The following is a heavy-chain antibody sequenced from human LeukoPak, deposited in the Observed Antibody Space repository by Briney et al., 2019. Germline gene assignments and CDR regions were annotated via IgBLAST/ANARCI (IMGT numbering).Heavy chain of an antibody. CDR2: ISGSGGST. V-gene: IGHV3-23*01. J-gene: IGHJ3*02. CDR1: GFTFSSYA. Sequence: GGSLRLSCAASGFTFSSYAMSWVRRAPGKGLEWVSAISGSGGSTYYADSVKGRFTISRDNSKNTLYLQMNSLRAEDTAVYYCAKIPFCGGDCYYFDSFDIWGQGTMVTVSS. CDR3: AKIPFCGGDCYYFDSFDI. D-gene: IGHD2-21*02.